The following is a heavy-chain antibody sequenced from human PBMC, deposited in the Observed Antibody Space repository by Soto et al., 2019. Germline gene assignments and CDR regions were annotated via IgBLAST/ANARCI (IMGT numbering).Heavy chain of an antibody. CDR3: AKIGSSWLWSVDAFDI. Sequence: GGSLRLSCAASGFTFSSYAMSWVRQAPGKGLEWVSAISGSGGSTYYADSVKGRFTISRDNSKNTLYLQMNSLRAEDTAVYYCAKIGSSWLWSVDAFDIWGQGTMVTVSS. J-gene: IGHJ3*02. CDR1: GFTFSSYA. CDR2: ISGSGGST. V-gene: IGHV3-23*01. D-gene: IGHD6-6*01.